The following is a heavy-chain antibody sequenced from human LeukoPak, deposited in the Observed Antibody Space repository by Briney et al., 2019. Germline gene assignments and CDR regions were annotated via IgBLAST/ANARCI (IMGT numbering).Heavy chain of an antibody. J-gene: IGHJ2*01. CDR2: LYSGADT. D-gene: IGHD3-10*01. V-gene: IGHV3-53*01. Sequence: GGSLTLSCEASGFSVGTKYMNWVRQAPGKGLEWLSILYSGADTYYADSVKGRFTISRDNSKNTLYLEMNSLSPDDTAVYYCARVGDHYHWYFDLWGRGTRVSVSS. CDR1: GFSVGTKY. CDR3: ARVGDHYHWYFDL.